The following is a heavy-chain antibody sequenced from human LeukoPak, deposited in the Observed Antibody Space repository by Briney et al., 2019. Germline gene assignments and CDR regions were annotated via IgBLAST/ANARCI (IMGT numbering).Heavy chain of an antibody. D-gene: IGHD4-23*01. CDR1: GFTFSSYW. J-gene: IGHJ4*02. CDR2: INTDGSST. V-gene: IGHV3-74*01. CDR3: ARDYYGGNPVGY. Sequence: GGSLSLSCAASGFTFSSYWMHWVRQAPGKGLVWVSRINTDGSSTTYADSVKGRFTISRDNAKNTLYLQMNSLRAEDTAVYYCARDYYGGNPVGYWGQGTLVTVSS.